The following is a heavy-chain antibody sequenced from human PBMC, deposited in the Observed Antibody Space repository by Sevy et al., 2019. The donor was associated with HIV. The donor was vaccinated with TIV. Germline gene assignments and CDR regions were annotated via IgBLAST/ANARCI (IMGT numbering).Heavy chain of an antibody. CDR3: AKGPRPMITFGGVADF. CDR2: IRHDGSTR. CDR1: GFTFSTYG. J-gene: IGHJ4*02. Sequence: GGSLRLSCATSGFTFSTYGMHWVRQAPVKGLEWVAFIRHDGSTRCYTDSVRGRFTISRDNSRNTLYLQMNSLRTEDTALYYCAKGPRPMITFGGVADFWGQGTLVTVSS. V-gene: IGHV3-30*02. D-gene: IGHD3-16*01.